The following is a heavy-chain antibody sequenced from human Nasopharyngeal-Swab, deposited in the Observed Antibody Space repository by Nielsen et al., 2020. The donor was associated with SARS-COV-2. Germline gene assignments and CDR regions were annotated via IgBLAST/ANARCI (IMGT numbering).Heavy chain of an antibody. V-gene: IGHV3-30*03. J-gene: IGHJ6*02. CDR2: ISYDGSNK. Sequence: VRQAPGKGLEWVAVISYDGSNKYYADSVKGRFTVSRDNSKNTLYLQMNSLRAEDTAVYYRARVRLTGYYSAYYYGMDVWGQGTTVTVSS. D-gene: IGHD3-9*01. CDR3: ARVRLTGYYSAYYYGMDV.